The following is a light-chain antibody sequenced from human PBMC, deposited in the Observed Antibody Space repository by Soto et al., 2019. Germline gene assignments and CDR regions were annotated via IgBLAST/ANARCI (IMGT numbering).Light chain of an antibody. Sequence: QSVLTQPPSVSGAPGQRVTISCTGSSSNIGAGYDVHWYQQLPGTAPKLLIYGNSKRPSGVPDRFSGSKSGTSASLAITGRQAEDEADYYCQSSDSSHVGFGGGTKLTVL. CDR2: GNS. V-gene: IGLV1-40*01. CDR3: QSSDSSHVG. CDR1: SSNIGAGYD. J-gene: IGLJ2*01.